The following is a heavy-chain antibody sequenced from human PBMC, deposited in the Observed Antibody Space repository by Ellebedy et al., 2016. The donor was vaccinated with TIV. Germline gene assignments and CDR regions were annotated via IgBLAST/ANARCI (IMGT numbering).Heavy chain of an antibody. Sequence: MPGGSLRLSCTVSGCSMRSYCWGWIRQPPGKGIEYIGSNYYSGDTYYSSSLKNRVTISVDASKHQFSLMVTSVTSADTAVYYCARVPSRWLVYFDYWGQGALVTVSS. CDR1: GCSMRSYC. J-gene: IGHJ4*02. V-gene: IGHV4-59*01. CDR2: NYYSGDT. D-gene: IGHD6-19*01. CDR3: ARVPSRWLVYFDY.